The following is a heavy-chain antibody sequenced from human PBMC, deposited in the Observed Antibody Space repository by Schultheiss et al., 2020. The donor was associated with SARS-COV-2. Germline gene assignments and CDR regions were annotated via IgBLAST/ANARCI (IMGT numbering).Heavy chain of an antibody. Sequence: GGSLRLSCAASGFTFSSYAMHWVRQAPGKGLEWVAVISYDGSNKYYADSVKGRFTIARDNSKNMVYLQMNSLRVEDTAVYYCARTDYDSSGYYYVGDYWGQGTLVTVSS. J-gene: IGHJ4*02. CDR1: GFTFSSYA. D-gene: IGHD3-22*01. V-gene: IGHV3-30*04. CDR2: ISYDGSNK. CDR3: ARTDYDSSGYYYVGDY.